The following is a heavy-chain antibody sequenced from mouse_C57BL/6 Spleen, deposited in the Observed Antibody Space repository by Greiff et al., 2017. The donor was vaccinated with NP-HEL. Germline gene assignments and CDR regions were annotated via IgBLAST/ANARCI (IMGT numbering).Heavy chain of an antibody. CDR1: GYAFSSYW. D-gene: IGHD2-2*01. CDR2: IYPGDGDT. V-gene: IGHV1-80*01. Sequence: VQLQQSGAELVKPGASVKISCKASGYAFSSYWMNWVKQRPGKGLEWIGQIYPGDGDTNYNGKFKGKATLTADKSSSTAYMQLSSLTSEDSAVYVWARSRMVTTVMDYWGQGTSVTVSS. J-gene: IGHJ4*01. CDR3: ARSRMVTTVMDY.